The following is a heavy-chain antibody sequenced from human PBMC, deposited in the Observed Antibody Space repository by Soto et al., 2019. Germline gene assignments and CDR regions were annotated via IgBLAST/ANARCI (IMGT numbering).Heavy chain of an antibody. Sequence: PSETLSLTCTVSGLSISTTNHYWAWIRQPPGKGLEWIGNIYFSGLTYYNPSLKGRLAISVVTSKNQFSLKLTSVTAADTGVYFCARPDDYGGNSDDAFDVWGQGTMVTV. CDR1: GLSISTTNHY. V-gene: IGHV4-39*01. J-gene: IGHJ3*01. CDR2: IYFSGLT. CDR3: ARPDDYGGNSDDAFDV. D-gene: IGHD4-17*01.